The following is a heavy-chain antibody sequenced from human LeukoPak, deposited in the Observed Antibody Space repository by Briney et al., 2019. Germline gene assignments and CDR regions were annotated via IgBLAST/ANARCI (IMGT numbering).Heavy chain of an antibody. Sequence: GGSLRLSCAASGFTFSSYGMHWVRQAPGKGLEWGAFIRYDGSNKYYADSVKGRFTISRDNSKNTLYLQMNSLRAEDTAVYYCAKDEWELLPGAFDIWGQGTMVTVSS. V-gene: IGHV3-30*02. CDR3: AKDEWELLPGAFDI. J-gene: IGHJ3*02. D-gene: IGHD1-26*01. CDR1: GFTFSSYG. CDR2: IRYDGSNK.